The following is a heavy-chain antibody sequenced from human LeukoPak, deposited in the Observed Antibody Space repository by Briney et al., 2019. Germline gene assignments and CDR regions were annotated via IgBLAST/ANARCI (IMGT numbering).Heavy chain of an antibody. CDR1: GGSISSSSYY. J-gene: IGHJ4*02. CDR2: IYYSGST. CDR3: ARALDILTGYLFDY. V-gene: IGHV4-39*01. Sequence: SETLSLTCTVSGGSISSSSYYWGWIRPPPGKGLEWIGSIYYSGSTYYNPSPKSRVTISVDTSKNQFSLKLSSVTAADTAVYYCARALDILTGYLFDYWGQGTLVTVSS. D-gene: IGHD3-9*01.